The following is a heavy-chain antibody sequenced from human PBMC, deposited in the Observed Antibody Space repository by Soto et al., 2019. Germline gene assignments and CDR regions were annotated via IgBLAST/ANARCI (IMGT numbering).Heavy chain of an antibody. J-gene: IGHJ3*02. D-gene: IGHD3-16*02. CDR3: ARDPLYDYVWGSYRYRGLDAFDI. Sequence: QVQLQESGPGLVKPSQTLSLTCTVSGGSISSGGYYWSWIRQHPGKGLEWIGYIYYSGSTYYNPSLKSRVTISVDTSKNQFSLKLSSVTAADTAVYYCARDPLYDYVWGSYRYRGLDAFDIWGQGTMVTVSS. V-gene: IGHV4-31*03. CDR1: GGSISSGGYY. CDR2: IYYSGST.